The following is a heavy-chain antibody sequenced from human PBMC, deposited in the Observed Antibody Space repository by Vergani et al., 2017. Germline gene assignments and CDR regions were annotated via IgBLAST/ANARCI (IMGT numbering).Heavy chain of an antibody. CDR3: ARLRITMVRGVTYYYYGMDV. J-gene: IGHJ6*02. D-gene: IGHD3-10*01. Sequence: EVQLVQSGAEVKKPGESLKISCKGSGYSFTSYWIGWVRQMPGKGLEWTGIIYPGDSDTRYSPSFQGQVTISADKSISTAYLQWSSLKASDTAMYYCARLRITMVRGVTYYYYGMDVWGQGTTVTVSS. CDR2: IYPGDSDT. CDR1: GYSFTSYW. V-gene: IGHV5-51*01.